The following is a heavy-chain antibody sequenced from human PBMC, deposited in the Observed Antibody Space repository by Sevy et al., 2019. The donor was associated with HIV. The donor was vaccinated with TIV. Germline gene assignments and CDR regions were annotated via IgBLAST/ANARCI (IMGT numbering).Heavy chain of an antibody. CDR2: IKSKPDGGTT. CDR1: DFTFSHSW. D-gene: IGHD2-8*02. Sequence: GGSLRLSCAASDFTFSHSWMSWVRQAPGKGLEWVGRIKSKPDGGTTDYSAPVKGRFTISRDDSKNTLFLQMNSMKTEETAVSYCSKDPIIVLLVTDGMDVWGQGTPVTVSS. V-gene: IGHV3-15*01. J-gene: IGHJ6*02. CDR3: SKDPIIVLLVTDGMDV.